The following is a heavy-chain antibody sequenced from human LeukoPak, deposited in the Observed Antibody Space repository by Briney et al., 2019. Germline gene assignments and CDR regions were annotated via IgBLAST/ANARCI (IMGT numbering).Heavy chain of an antibody. Sequence: PGRSLRLSCAASGFTFDDYAMHWVRQAPGKGMEWDSGISWNSGSIGYADSVKDRFTISRDNAKNSLYLQMNSLRAEDMALYYCAKDLGGGDYDFWSGFDYWGQGTLVTVSS. CDR1: GFTFDDYA. CDR3: AKDLGGGDYDFWSGFDY. CDR2: ISWNSGSI. V-gene: IGHV3-9*03. D-gene: IGHD3-3*01. J-gene: IGHJ4*02.